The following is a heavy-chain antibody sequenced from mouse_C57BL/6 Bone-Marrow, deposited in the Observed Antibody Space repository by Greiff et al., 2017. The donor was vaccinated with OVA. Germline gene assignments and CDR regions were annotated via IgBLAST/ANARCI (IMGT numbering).Heavy chain of an antibody. Sequence: EVQLQQSGPELVKPGAPVKISCKASGYTFTDYYMNWVKQSHGKSLEWIGDINPNNGGTSYNQKFKGKATLTVDKSSSTASMELRSLTSEDSAVYYCAHDYWYFDVWGTGTTVTVSS. D-gene: IGHD2-3*01. V-gene: IGHV1-26*01. CDR1: GYTFTDYY. J-gene: IGHJ1*03. CDR2: INPNNGGT. CDR3: AHDYWYFDV.